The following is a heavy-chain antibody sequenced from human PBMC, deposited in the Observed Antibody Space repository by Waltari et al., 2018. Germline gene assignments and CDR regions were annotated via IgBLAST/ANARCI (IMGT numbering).Heavy chain of an antibody. CDR1: GYSISSGYY. D-gene: IGHD2-21*01. J-gene: IGHJ5*02. Sequence: QVQLQESGPGLVKPSETLSLTCTVSGYSISSGYYWGWIRQPPGKGLEWMGSIYHSGSTYYNPSLKSRVTISVDTSKNQFSLKLSSVTAADTAVYYCARDVLGIGCGGDCYPGWFDPWGQGTLVTVSS. CDR3: ARDVLGIGCGGDCYPGWFDP. V-gene: IGHV4-38-2*02. CDR2: IYHSGST.